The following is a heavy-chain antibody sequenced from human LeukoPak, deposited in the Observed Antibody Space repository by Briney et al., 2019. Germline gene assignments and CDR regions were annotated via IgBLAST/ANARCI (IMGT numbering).Heavy chain of an antibody. Sequence: EASVKVSCKASGGTFSSYAISWVRQAPGQGLEWMGGIIPIFGTANYAQKFQGRVTITTDESTSTAYMELSSLRSEDTAVYYCARDNWNYVPEGYWGQGTLVTVSS. CDR1: GGTFSSYA. D-gene: IGHD1-7*01. CDR2: IIPIFGTA. CDR3: ARDNWNYVPEGY. J-gene: IGHJ4*02. V-gene: IGHV1-69*05.